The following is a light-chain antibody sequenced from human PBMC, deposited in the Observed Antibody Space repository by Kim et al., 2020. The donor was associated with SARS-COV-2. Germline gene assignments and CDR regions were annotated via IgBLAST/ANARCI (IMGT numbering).Light chain of an antibody. CDR1: SSNIGSNY. Sequence: QSVLTQPPSASGTPGQRVTISCSGSSSNIGSNYVYWYQQRPGTAPKLLIYRNNQRPSGVPDRFSGSKSGTSATLAISGLRSEAEADYYCAARDDSLSVVFGGGTQLTVL. V-gene: IGLV1-47*01. J-gene: IGLJ2*01. CDR3: AARDDSLSVV. CDR2: RNN.